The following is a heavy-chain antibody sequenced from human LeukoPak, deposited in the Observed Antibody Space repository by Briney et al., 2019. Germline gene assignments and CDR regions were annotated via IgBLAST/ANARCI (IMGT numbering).Heavy chain of an antibody. CDR2: IKQDGSEK. V-gene: IGHV3-7*05. Sequence: GGSLRLSCAASGLPFSSYWMSWVRQGPGKGLEWVANIKQDGSEKYYVGSVKGRFTISRDNAKNSLYLQMNSLRADDTAVYYCATGLVGANRWGQGTLVTVSS. CDR3: ATGLVGANR. J-gene: IGHJ5*02. D-gene: IGHD1-26*01. CDR1: GLPFSSYW.